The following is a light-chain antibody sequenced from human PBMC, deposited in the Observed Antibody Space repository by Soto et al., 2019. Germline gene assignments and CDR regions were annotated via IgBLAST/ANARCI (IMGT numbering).Light chain of an antibody. V-gene: IGLV1-44*01. Sequence: QSVLTQPPSASGTPGQSVTISCSGGSSNMGTNTVSWHQHLPGTAPKLLIFRSYQRPSGVPDRFSGSKSGTSASLAISGLQSEDEADYYCAAWDDSLSGPVFGTGTKVTVL. CDR1: SSNMGTNT. J-gene: IGLJ1*01. CDR2: RSY. CDR3: AAWDDSLSGPV.